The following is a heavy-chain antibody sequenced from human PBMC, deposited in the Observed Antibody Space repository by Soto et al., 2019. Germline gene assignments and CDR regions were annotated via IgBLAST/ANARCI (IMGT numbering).Heavy chain of an antibody. CDR1: GYTFTGYY. J-gene: IGHJ5*02. CDR3: ARRANGFDP. V-gene: IGHV1-2*02. CDR2: LNPNSAGT. Sequence: QVQLVQSGAEVKKPGASVKVSCKASGYTFTGYYMHLVRQAPRQGLAWMGWLNPNSAGTNYAENFQGRVTMTRDTSISTAYMELSRLRSDDTGVYYCARRANGFDPWGQGTLVTVSS.